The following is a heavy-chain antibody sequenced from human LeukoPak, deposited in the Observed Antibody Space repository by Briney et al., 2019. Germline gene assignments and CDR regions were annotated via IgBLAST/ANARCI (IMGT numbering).Heavy chain of an antibody. CDR2: ISSGSTST. CDR3: ARYSGTYRDY. Sequence: PGGALRLSCAAPGFTFSRHNMNWVRQAPGKGLEWVSSISSGSTSTFYADSVKGRFTISRDNAKNSLYLQMDSLRAEDTALYYCARYSGTYRDYWGQGTLVTVSS. V-gene: IGHV3-21*01. D-gene: IGHD1-26*01. CDR1: GFTFSRHN. J-gene: IGHJ4*02.